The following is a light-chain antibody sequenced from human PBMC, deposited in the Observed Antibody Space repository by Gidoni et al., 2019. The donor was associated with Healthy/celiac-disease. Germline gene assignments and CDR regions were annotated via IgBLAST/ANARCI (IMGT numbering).Light chain of an antibody. V-gene: IGKV3-11*01. J-gene: IGKJ4*01. CDR1: QSVSSY. CDR2: DAS. Sequence: PSPLFLSPGERATLSCRASQSVSSYLAWYQQKPGQAPRLLIYDASNRATGIPARFSGSGSGTDFTLTISSLEPEDFAVYYCQQRSNWPHTFGGGTKVEIK. CDR3: QQRSNWPHT.